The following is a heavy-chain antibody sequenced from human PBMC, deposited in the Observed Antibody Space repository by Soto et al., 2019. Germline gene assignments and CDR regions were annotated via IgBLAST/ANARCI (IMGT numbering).Heavy chain of an antibody. D-gene: IGHD6-19*01. CDR3: AHRRRLGSDWYTFDY. CDR2: INWDDDK. V-gene: IGHV2-5*02. J-gene: IGHJ4*02. CDR1: GFSLSTSGVC. Sequence: QITLKESGPTLVKPTQTLTLTCTFSGFSLSTSGVCVGWIRQPPGKTLEWLTLINWDDDKRYNPSLKNRLTIXKDTSKNQVVLTMTNMDPVDTATYYCAHRRRLGSDWYTFDYWGQGTPVTVSS.